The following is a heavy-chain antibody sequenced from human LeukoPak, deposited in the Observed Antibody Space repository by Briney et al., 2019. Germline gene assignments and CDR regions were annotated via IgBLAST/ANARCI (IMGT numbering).Heavy chain of an antibody. CDR3: ARDNLEDYFDY. Sequence: SETLSLTCTVSGGSISTYYWSWIRQPPGKGLGWIGYIYYSGSTNYNSSLKSRVTISIDTSKNQFSLRLSSVTAADTAVYYCARDNLEDYFDYWGQGTLVTVSS. CDR2: IYYSGST. J-gene: IGHJ4*02. V-gene: IGHV4-59*01. D-gene: IGHD1-20*01. CDR1: GGSISTYY.